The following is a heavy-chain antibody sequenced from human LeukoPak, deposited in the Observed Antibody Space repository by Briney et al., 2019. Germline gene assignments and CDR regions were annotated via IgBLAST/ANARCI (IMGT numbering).Heavy chain of an antibody. J-gene: IGHJ4*02. V-gene: IGHV4-34*01. CDR2: INHSGST. CDR3: ASGLWFGELLL. Sequence: SETLSLTCAVYGGSFSGYYWSWIRQPPGKGLEWIGEINHSGSTNYNPSLKSRVTISVDTSKNRFSLKLTSVTAADTAVYYCASGLWFGELLLWGQGTLVSVSS. D-gene: IGHD3-10*01. CDR1: GGSFSGYY.